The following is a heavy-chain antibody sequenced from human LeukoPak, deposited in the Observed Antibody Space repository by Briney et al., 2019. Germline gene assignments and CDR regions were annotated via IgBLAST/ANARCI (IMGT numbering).Heavy chain of an antibody. D-gene: IGHD3-10*01. CDR2: IYYTGST. V-gene: IGHV4-38-2*02. J-gene: IGHJ3*02. CDR3: ARSFYYAFDI. CDR1: GYSISSGYY. Sequence: SETLSLTCTVSGYSISSGYYWGWIRQPPGKGLEWIGYIYYTGSTNYNPSLKSRVTIAVDPSKNQFSLKLSSVTSADTAVYYCARSFYYAFDIWGQGTMVTVSS.